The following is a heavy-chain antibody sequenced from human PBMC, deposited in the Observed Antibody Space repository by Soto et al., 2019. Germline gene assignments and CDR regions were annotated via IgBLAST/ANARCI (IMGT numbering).Heavy chain of an antibody. Sequence: SETLSLTCAVSAYSISSAYYWGWIRQPPGEGLQWIGSIHHSGSTYYNPSLKSRVTISVDTSKNQFSLRLSSVTAADTAVYYCARVPRGSGSVIDYWGPGTLVTVSS. CDR3: ARVPRGSGSVIDY. CDR2: IHHSGST. V-gene: IGHV4-38-2*01. CDR1: AYSISSAYY. J-gene: IGHJ4*02. D-gene: IGHD3-10*01.